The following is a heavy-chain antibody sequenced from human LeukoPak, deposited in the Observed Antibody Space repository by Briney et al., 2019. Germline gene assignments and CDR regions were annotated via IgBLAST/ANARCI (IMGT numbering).Heavy chain of an antibody. D-gene: IGHD6-13*01. V-gene: IGHV3-7*01. J-gene: IGHJ4*02. CDR1: GITFDTYW. CDR3: ARGGAAAGIDY. Sequence: GGSLRLSCSCAASGITFDTYWMHWVRQSPGKGLEWVAAIKEDGSEKYYVDSVKGRFTISRDNAKNSLYLQMNSLRAEDTAVYYCARGGAAAGIDYWGQGTLVTVSS. CDR2: IKEDGSEK.